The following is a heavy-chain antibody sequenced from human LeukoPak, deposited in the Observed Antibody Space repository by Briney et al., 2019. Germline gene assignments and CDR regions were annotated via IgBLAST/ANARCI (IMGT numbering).Heavy chain of an antibody. CDR1: GFTFNSYS. CDR3: ARVGYYDSSGYHDGYFDL. J-gene: IGHJ2*01. CDR2: ISSSSSYI. D-gene: IGHD3-22*01. V-gene: IGHV3-21*01. Sequence: GGSLRLSCAASGFTFNSYSMNWVRQAPGKGLEWVSSISSSSSYIYYADSVKGRFTISRDNAKNSLYLQMNSLRAEDSAVYYCARVGYYDSSGYHDGYFDLWGRGTLVTVSS.